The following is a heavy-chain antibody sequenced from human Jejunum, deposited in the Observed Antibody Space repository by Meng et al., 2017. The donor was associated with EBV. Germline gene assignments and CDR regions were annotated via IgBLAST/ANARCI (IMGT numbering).Heavy chain of an antibody. Sequence: QVQLQESGPGLVQPSGTLSLTCTVSGGSINNKNWWHWVRQAPGKGLEWIGEIDHTGTTHYNPSLKSRVTISLGTSMNQFSLELTSPTPADTAVYYCARDSQYLARGYFDYWGQGALVTVSS. V-gene: IGHV4-4*02. D-gene: IGHD2/OR15-2a*01. CDR1: GGSINNKNW. CDR2: IDHTGTT. J-gene: IGHJ4*02. CDR3: ARDSQYLARGYFDY.